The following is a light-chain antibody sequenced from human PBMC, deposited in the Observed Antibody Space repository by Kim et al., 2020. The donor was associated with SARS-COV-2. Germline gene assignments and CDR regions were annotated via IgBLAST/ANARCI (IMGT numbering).Light chain of an antibody. V-gene: IGKV3-20*01. CDR2: GAT. Sequence: EIVLTQSPGTLSLSPGERATLSCRASQSVRSNYLACYQRKPGQAPRLLIYGATSRANGIPDRFSGSGSGTDFTLTISRLEPEDFAVYYCQQYGSSPPMYTFGQGTKREI. CDR1: QSVRSNY. J-gene: IGKJ2*01. CDR3: QQYGSSPPMYT.